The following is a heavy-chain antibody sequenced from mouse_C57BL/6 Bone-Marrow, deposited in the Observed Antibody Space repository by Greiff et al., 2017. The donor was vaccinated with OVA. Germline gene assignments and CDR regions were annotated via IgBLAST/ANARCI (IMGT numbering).Heavy chain of an antibody. CDR1: GYTFTSYW. J-gene: IGHJ4*01. V-gene: IGHV1-55*01. D-gene: IGHD2-4*01. Sequence: QVQLQQPGAELVKPGASVKMSCKASGYTFTSYWITWVKQRPGQGLEWIGDIYPGSGSTNYNEKFKSKATLTVDTSSSTAYMQLSSLTSEDSTVYYCASQLRRYAMDYWGQGTSVTVSS. CDR2: IYPGSGST. CDR3: ASQLRRYAMDY.